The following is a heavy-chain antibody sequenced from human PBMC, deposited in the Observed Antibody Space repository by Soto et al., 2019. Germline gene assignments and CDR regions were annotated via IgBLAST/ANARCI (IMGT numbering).Heavy chain of an antibody. CDR2: IYYSGST. V-gene: IGHV4-31*03. CDR1: GGSISSGGYY. Sequence: SETLSLTCTVSGGSISSGGYYWSWIRQHPGKGLEWIGYIYYSGSTYYNPSLKSRVTISVDTSKNQFSLKLSSVTAADTAVYYCASYAHPDYSNYSDAFDIWGQGTMVTVSS. J-gene: IGHJ3*02. D-gene: IGHD4-4*01. CDR3: ASYAHPDYSNYSDAFDI.